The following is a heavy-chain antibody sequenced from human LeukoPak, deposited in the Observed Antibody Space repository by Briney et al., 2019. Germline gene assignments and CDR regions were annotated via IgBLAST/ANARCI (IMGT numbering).Heavy chain of an antibody. CDR1: GFNLRTYG. J-gene: IGHJ4*02. V-gene: IGHV3-33*01. CDR2: SWYDGSTK. D-gene: IGHD2-21*02. Sequence: GALRLSCAASGFNLRTYGMHWVRQAPGKGLEWVALSWYDGSTKYYADSVKGRFSISRDNSKNTVYLQMDGPRAEDTAVYYCARDTTLVTLYYFDSWGQGTLVTVSS. CDR3: ARDTTLVTLYYFDS.